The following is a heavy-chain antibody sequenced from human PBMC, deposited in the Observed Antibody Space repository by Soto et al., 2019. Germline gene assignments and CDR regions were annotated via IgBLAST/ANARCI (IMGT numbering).Heavy chain of an antibody. J-gene: IGHJ4*02. CDR1: GGSISSSSYY. Sequence: QLQLQESGPGLVKPSETLSLTCTVSGGSISSSSYYWGWIRQPPGKGLEWIGSIYYSGSTYYNPSLKSRVTIYVDTSKHQFSLKLSSVTAADPAVYYCARHPSGIAARPGPLDYWGQGTLVTVSS. CDR3: ARHPSGIAARPGPLDY. V-gene: IGHV4-39*01. CDR2: IYYSGST. D-gene: IGHD6-6*01.